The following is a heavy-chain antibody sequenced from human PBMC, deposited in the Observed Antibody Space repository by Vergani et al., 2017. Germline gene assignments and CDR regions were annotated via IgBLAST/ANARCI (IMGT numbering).Heavy chain of an antibody. CDR2: IRKKGEKYST. D-gene: IGHD3-3*01. J-gene: IGHJ6*01. Sequence: EVQLLESGGGLVQPGGSLRLSCVASGLTFNDSTIHWVRQASGKGLGWVCRIRKKGEKYSTAYGASVEARFTISSDDSENMPYLQMNSLRAEDTAVYYWAKTILGVLNGKTEDVWRKGSTVTVPP. CDR3: AKTILGVLNGKTEDV. CDR1: GLTFNDST. V-gene: IGHV3-73*01.